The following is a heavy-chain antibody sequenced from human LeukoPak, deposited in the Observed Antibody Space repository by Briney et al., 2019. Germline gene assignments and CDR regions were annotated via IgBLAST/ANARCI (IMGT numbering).Heavy chain of an antibody. CDR1: GYTFTSYA. CDR3: AKLNIGWYEDY. J-gene: IGHJ4*02. V-gene: IGHV1-69*13. Sequence: ASVKVSCKASGYTFTSYAMNWVRQAPGQGLEWMGGIIPIFGTANYAQKFQGRVTITADESTSTAYMELSSLRSEDTAVYYCAKLNIGWYEDYWGQGTLVTVSS. CDR2: IIPIFGTA. D-gene: IGHD6-19*01.